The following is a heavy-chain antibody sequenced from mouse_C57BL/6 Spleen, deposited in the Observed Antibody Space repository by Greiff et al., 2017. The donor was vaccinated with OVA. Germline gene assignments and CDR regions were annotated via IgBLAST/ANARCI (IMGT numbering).Heavy chain of an antibody. D-gene: IGHD4-1*02. CDR2: IDPSDSYT. V-gene: IGHV1-59*01. CDR3: ARQLGGSYFDY. CDR1: GYTFTSYW. J-gene: IGHJ2*01. Sequence: QVQLQQPGAELVRPGTSVKLSCKASGYTFTSYWMHWVKQRPGQGLEWIGVIDPSDSYTTYNQKFKGKATLTVDTSSSTAYMQLSSLTSEDSAVYYCARQLGGSYFDYWGQGTTLTVSS.